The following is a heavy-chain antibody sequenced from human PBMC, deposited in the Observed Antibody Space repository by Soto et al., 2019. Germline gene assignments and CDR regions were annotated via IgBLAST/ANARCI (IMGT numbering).Heavy chain of an antibody. CDR3: VSIVVDTAMVLPYYFDY. Sequence: EVQLLESGGGLVQPGGSLRLSCAASGFTFSSYAMSWVRQAPGKGLEWVSAISGSGGSTYYADSVKGRFTISRDNSKNTLYLQMNSLRAEDTAVYYCVSIVVDTAMVLPYYFDYWGQGTLVTVSS. CDR2: ISGSGGST. V-gene: IGHV3-23*01. CDR1: GFTFSSYA. J-gene: IGHJ4*02. D-gene: IGHD5-18*01.